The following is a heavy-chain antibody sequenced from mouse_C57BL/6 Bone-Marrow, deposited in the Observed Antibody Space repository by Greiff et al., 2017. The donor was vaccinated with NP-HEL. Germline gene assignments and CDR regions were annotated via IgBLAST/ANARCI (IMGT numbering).Heavy chain of an antibody. CDR2: IDPSDSYT. CDR1: GYTFTSYW. CDR3: ARCRGYGSSYEGWYFDV. J-gene: IGHJ1*03. V-gene: IGHV1-50*01. D-gene: IGHD1-1*01. Sequence: QVQLQQPGAELVKPGASVKLSCTASGYTFTSYWMQWVKQRPGQGLEWIGEIDPSDSYTNYNQKFKGKATLTVDTSSSTAYMQLSSLTSEDAAVYYCARCRGYGSSYEGWYFDVWGTGTTVTVSS.